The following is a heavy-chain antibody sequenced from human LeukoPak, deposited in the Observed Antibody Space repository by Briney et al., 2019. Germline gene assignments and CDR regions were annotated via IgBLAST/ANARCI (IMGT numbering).Heavy chain of an antibody. CDR2: IYYSGST. V-gene: IGHV4-30-4*08. J-gene: IGHJ4*02. D-gene: IGHD3-22*01. Sequence: PSETLSLTCTVSGGSISSGDYYWSWIRQPPGKGLEWIGYIYYSGSTDYNPSLKSRVTISVDTSKNQFSLKLSSVTAADTAVYHCARVRYDSSGYYSFHFDYWGQGTLVTVSS. CDR1: GGSISSGDYY. CDR3: ARVRYDSSGYYSFHFDY.